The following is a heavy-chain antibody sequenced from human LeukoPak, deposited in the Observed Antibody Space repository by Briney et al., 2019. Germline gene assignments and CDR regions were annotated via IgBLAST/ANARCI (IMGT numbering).Heavy chain of an antibody. CDR1: GDIVYKNWAP. Sequence: SQTLSLTCAISGDIVYKNWAPWDGIGQSPSRGLEWLGRTYYRSKWYNGYAVSVKSRITINADTSKNQFSLQLNSVTPEDTAVYYCARAPYYNDGSGYYSFDHWGQGTLVTVSS. CDR2: TYYRSKWYN. CDR3: ARAPYYNDGSGYYSFDH. V-gene: IGHV6-1*01. J-gene: IGHJ4*02. D-gene: IGHD3-22*01.